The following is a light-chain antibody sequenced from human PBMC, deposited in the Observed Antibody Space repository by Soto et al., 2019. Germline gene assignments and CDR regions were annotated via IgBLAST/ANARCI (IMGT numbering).Light chain of an antibody. CDR1: QSISSTY. Sequence: EIVLTQSPATLSLSPGERATLSCRASQSISSTYLAWYHQRPGQAPRLLIYDASTRATGIPDRFSGTGSGTDFTLTISGLELEDVGVYFCQQYGYSPPWTFGQGTKVEI. J-gene: IGKJ1*01. CDR2: DAS. V-gene: IGKV3-20*01. CDR3: QQYGYSPPWT.